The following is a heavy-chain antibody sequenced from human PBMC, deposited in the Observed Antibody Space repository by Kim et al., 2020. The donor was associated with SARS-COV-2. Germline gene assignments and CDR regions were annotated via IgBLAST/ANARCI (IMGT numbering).Heavy chain of an antibody. J-gene: IGHJ4*02. V-gene: IGHV1-2*02. CDR2: INPNSGGT. Sequence: ASVKVSCKASGYTFTGYYMHWVRQAPGQGLEWMGWINPNSGGTNYAQKFQGRVTMTRDTSISTAYMELSRLRSDDTAVYYCARGTFHRGIAAAGIGYWGQGTLVTVSS. CDR1: GYTFTGYY. D-gene: IGHD6-13*01. CDR3: ARGTFHRGIAAAGIGY.